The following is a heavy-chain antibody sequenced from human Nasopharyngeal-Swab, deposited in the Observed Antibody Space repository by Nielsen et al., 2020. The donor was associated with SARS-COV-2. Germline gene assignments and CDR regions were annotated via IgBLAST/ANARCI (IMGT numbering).Heavy chain of an antibody. CDR3: ARGPRQRGAFDI. Sequence: GSLRLSCAVYGGSFSGYYWSWIRQPPGKGLEWIGEINHSGSTNYNPSLKSRFTISVDTSKNQFSLKLSSVTAADTAVYYCARGPRQRGAFDIWGQGTMVTVSS. D-gene: IGHD6-25*01. J-gene: IGHJ3*02. V-gene: IGHV4-34*01. CDR1: GGSFSGYY. CDR2: INHSGST.